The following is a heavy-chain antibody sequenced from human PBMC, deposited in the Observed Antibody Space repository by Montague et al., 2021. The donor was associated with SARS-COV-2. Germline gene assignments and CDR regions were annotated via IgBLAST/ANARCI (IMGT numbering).Heavy chain of an antibody. J-gene: IGHJ4*02. CDR1: GGSFSGYY. CDR3: ARVAGGYYHDSSAYFDY. CDR2: INQSGST. D-gene: IGHD3-22*01. Sequence: SETLSHTCAVYGGSFSGYYWSWIRQPPGKGLEWIGEINQSGSTNYNPSLKSRVTLSVDTSKKQFSLKLSSLTAADTAVYYCARVAGGYYHDSSAYFDYWGQGSLVTVSS. V-gene: IGHV4-34*01.